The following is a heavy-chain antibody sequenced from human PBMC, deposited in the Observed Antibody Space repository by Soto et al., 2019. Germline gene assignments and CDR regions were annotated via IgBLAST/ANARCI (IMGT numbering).Heavy chain of an antibody. CDR2: ISGYNGDT. CDR3: AKNGQPPYYYYGMDV. J-gene: IGHJ6*02. CDR1: GYTFTRYG. Sequence: QGQLVQSGAEVEKPGASVKVSCKASGYTFTRYGISWVRQAPGQGIEWMGWISGYNGDTNYAQKVQGRVTMTIDTSTSTAYMELRTLTSYDTSVYYCAKNGQPPYYYYGMDVWVQGTTVTVSS. V-gene: IGHV1-18*01. D-gene: IGHD2-8*01.